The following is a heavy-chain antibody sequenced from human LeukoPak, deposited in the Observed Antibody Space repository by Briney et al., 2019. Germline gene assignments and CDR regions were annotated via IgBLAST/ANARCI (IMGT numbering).Heavy chain of an antibody. V-gene: IGHV3-30-3*01. Sequence: GGSLRLSCAASGFTFSSYAMHWVRQAPGKGLEWVAVISYDGSNKYYADSVKGRFTISRDNAKNSQYLQMNSLRVEDTAVYYCVRGMDVWGQGTTVTVSS. J-gene: IGHJ6*02. CDR2: ISYDGSNK. CDR3: VRGMDV. CDR1: GFTFSSYA.